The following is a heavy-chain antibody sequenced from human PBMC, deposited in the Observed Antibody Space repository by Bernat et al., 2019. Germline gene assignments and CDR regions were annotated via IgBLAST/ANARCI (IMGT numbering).Heavy chain of an antibody. CDR3: AGRTTAVTGYLDY. D-gene: IGHD4-23*01. CDR1: GGTFSSYA. V-gene: IGHV1-69*04. Sequence: QVQLVQSGAEVKKPGSSVKVSCKASGGTFSSYAINWVRQAPGQGLEWMGRVIPLLDITNYDQKFQGRVTISADKSTSTAYMELSSLRSEDTAVYYCAGRTTAVTGYLDYWGQGTLVTVSS. J-gene: IGHJ4*02. CDR2: VIPLLDIT.